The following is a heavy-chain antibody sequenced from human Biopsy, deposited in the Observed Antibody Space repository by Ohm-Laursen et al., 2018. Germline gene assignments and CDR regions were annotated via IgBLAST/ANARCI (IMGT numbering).Heavy chain of an antibody. CDR2: ISWNSYII. J-gene: IGHJ6*02. CDR1: GFAFESTA. CDR3: AKGGSSYGFGSFNIFHKYATDV. D-gene: IGHD3-10*01. V-gene: IGHV3-9*01. Sequence: SLRLSCAASGFAFESTAMHWVRQAPGKGLEWVSGISWNSYIIDYADSVKGRFTVSRGNAKKSLYLQMNTLTAADTAVYFCAKGGSSYGFGSFNIFHKYATDVRGQGTTVTVSS.